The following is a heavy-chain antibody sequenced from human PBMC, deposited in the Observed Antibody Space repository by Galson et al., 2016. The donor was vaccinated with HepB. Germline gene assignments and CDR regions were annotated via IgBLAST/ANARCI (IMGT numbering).Heavy chain of an antibody. V-gene: IGHV4-61*01. J-gene: IGHJ4*02. CDR3: AGVTIFGVAG. CDR1: GGSISRGSYY. Sequence: SETLYLTCTVSGGSISRGSYYWSWIRQHPGKGLEWIGYIYYSGTTNYNPSLKSQVTIPVDTSKNQFSLKLSSVTAADTAVYYCAGVTIFGVAGWGQGSLVTVSS. D-gene: IGHD3-3*01. CDR2: IYYSGTT.